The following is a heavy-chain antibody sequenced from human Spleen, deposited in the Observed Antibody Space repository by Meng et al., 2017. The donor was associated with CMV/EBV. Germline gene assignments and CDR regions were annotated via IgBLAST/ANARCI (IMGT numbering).Heavy chain of an antibody. D-gene: IGHD3-16*02. CDR2: IYYSGST. V-gene: IGHV4-59*01. Sequence: SETLSLTCTVSGGSISSYYWSWIRQPPGKGLEWIGYIYYSGSTNYNPSLKSRVTISVDTSKNQFSLKLSSVTAADTAVYFCARDDGYYDYIWGSYRSLAYFDLWGQGTLVTVSS. CDR3: ARDDGYYDYIWGSYRSLAYFDL. J-gene: IGHJ4*02. CDR1: GGSISSYY.